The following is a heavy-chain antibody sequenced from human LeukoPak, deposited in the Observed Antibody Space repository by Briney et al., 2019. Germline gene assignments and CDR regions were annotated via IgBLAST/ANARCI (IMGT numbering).Heavy chain of an antibody. CDR2: IWYDGTNK. CDR1: GFTFSSYV. D-gene: IGHD4-17*01. Sequence: QTGGSLRLSCAASGFTFSSYVMHWVRQAPGKGLEWVAVIWYDGTNKYYADSVKGRSTISRDNSKNTLHLQMNSLRAEDTAVYYCARDLGDYVSYGMDVWGQGTTVTVSS. V-gene: IGHV3-33*01. CDR3: ARDLGDYVSYGMDV. J-gene: IGHJ6*02.